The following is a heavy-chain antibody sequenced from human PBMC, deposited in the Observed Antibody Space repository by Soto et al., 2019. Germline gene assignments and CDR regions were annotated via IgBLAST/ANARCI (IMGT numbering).Heavy chain of an antibody. CDR1: GGSFSAYS. J-gene: IGHJ4*02. CDR3: ARPHYDSNTFYYFFDY. CDR2: IFLGGST. V-gene: IGHV4-34*12. Sequence: SETLSLTCAVYGGSFSAYSWSWIRQPPGKGLEWIGEIFLGGSTNYSPSLRSRVTISVDTSKNHFSLELSSVTAADTAVYYCARPHYDSNTFYYFFDYWGPGTMVTVSS. D-gene: IGHD3-22*01.